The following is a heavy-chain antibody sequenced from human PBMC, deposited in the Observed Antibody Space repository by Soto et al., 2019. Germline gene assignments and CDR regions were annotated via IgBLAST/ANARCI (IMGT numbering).Heavy chain of an antibody. V-gene: IGHV1-69*12. CDR1: GGTFSSNA. Sequence: QVQLVQSGAEVKKPGSSVKVTCKASGGTFSSNAISWVRQAPGQGLEWMGGIIPIFGTAHSAQKFQGRVTIAAEESTSTASMEMSRLRSEGTAVYYCATGGRGYSSPHMLYFEFWGPGPLVTVSS. D-gene: IGHD5-18*01. J-gene: IGHJ4*02. CDR3: ATGGRGYSSPHMLYFEF. CDR2: IIPIFGTA.